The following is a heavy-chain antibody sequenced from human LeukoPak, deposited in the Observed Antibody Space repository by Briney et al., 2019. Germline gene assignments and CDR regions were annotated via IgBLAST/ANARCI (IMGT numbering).Heavy chain of an antibody. J-gene: IGHJ1*01. Sequence: GGSLRLSCAASGFSFSNYAMSWVRQAPGKGLEWVSGISGSGSSTYYADSVKGRFTISRDNSKNTVYLQMNSLRAEDTAVYYCAKDDAWGRFQDWGQGTLVTVSS. CDR1: GFSFSNYA. CDR3: AKDDAWGRFQD. D-gene: IGHD3-16*01. CDR2: ISGSGSST. V-gene: IGHV3-23*01.